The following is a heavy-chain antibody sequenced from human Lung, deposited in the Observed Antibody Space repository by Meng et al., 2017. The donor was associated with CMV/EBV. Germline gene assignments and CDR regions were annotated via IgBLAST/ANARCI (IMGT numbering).Heavy chain of an antibody. Sequence: GESLKISCAASGFTFSSFWMAWVRQAPGKGLEWVGNIKQDESEIQYVGSVKGRFTITRDNAKNSLFLQMNSLRAEDTAVYYCARSMLEVNRYYYGRDVWGEGTXVNVAS. CDR2: IKQDESEI. CDR3: ARSMLEVNRYYYGRDV. J-gene: IGHJ6*04. CDR1: GFTFSSFW. V-gene: IGHV3-7*01. D-gene: IGHD1-1*01.